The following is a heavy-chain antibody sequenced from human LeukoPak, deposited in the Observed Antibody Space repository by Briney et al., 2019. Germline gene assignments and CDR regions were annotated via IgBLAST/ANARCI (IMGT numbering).Heavy chain of an antibody. Sequence: GASVKVSCKASGYTFTSYAMHWVRQAPGQRLEWMGWINTGNGDTKYSLKFQGRVTTTRDTSASTAYMELSSLRSEDTAVYYCARDLGRIVGADDAFDIWGQGTMVTVSS. J-gene: IGHJ3*02. CDR2: INTGNGDT. V-gene: IGHV1-3*04. D-gene: IGHD1-26*01. CDR1: GYTFTSYA. CDR3: ARDLGRIVGADDAFDI.